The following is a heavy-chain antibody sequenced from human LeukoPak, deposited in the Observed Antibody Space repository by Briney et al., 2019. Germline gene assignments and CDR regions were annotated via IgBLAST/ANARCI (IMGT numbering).Heavy chain of an antibody. CDR3: ASSGDYDFYGMDV. CDR2: TNHSGGT. V-gene: IGHV4-34*01. CDR1: GGSFSGYY. Sequence: SETLSLTCAVYGGSFSGYYWSWIRQPPGKGLEWIGETNHSGGTNYNPSLKSRVTISVDTSKNQFSLKLSSVTAADTAVYYCASSGDYDFYGMDVWGQGTTVTVSS. D-gene: IGHD3-3*01. J-gene: IGHJ6*02.